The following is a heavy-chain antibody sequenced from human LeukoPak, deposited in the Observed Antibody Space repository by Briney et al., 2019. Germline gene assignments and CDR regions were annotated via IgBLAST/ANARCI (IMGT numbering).Heavy chain of an antibody. J-gene: IGHJ4*02. CDR1: GFTFSSYG. D-gene: IGHD4-17*01. Sequence: GGSLRLSCAASGFTFSSYGMHWVRQAPGKGLEWVAFIRYDGSNKYYADSVKGRFTISRDNSKNTLYLQVNSLRAEDTAVYYCAKDMLVTTLDYWGQGTLVTVSS. CDR2: IRYDGSNK. CDR3: AKDMLVTTLDY. V-gene: IGHV3-30*02.